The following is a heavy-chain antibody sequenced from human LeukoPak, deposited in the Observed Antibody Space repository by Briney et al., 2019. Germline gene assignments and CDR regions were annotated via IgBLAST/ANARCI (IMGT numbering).Heavy chain of an antibody. V-gene: IGHV3-23*01. CDR1: GLTFSSYG. D-gene: IGHD3-10*01. Sequence: GGSLRLSCEASGLTFSSYGMSWVRQAPGKGLQWVSAITGDGTTTYYADSVKGRFTISRDNSKNTLYLQMNSLRAEDTAVYYCAKVWFGELLFSCYFDYWGQGTLVTVSS. CDR3: AKVWFGELLFSCYFDY. CDR2: ITGDGTTT. J-gene: IGHJ4*02.